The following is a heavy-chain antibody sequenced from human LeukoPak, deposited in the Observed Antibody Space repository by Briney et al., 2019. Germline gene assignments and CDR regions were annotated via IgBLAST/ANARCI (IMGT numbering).Heavy chain of an antibody. J-gene: IGHJ3*02. CDR2: IWYDGSNK. D-gene: IGHD2/OR15-2a*01. CDR3: ARGPLSMAHDAFDI. V-gene: IGHV3-33*01. Sequence: GGSLRLSCAASGFTFSSYGMHWVRQAPGKGLEWVAVIWYDGSNKYYADSVKGRFTISRDNSKNTLYLQMNSLRAEDTAVYYCARGPLSMAHDAFDIWGQGTMVTVSS. CDR1: GFTFSSYG.